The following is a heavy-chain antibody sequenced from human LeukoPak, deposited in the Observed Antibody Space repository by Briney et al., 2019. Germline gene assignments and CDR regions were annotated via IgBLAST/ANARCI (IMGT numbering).Heavy chain of an antibody. V-gene: IGHV5-51*01. J-gene: IGHJ4*02. CDR3: ASRLHSSGWYDFDY. Sequence: GESLQISCKGSGSSFANYWIGWVRPMPGRGLEWMGIIYPGDSDTRYSPSFQGQVTISADKSINSAYLQWSSLKASDTAMYYCASRLHSSGWYDFDYWGQGTLVSVSS. CDR2: IYPGDSDT. D-gene: IGHD6-19*01. CDR1: GSSFANYW.